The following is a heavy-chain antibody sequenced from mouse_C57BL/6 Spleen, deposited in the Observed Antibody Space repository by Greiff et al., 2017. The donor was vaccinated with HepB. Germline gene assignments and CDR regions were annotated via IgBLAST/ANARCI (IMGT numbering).Heavy chain of an antibody. D-gene: IGHD2-4*01. J-gene: IGHJ4*01. Sequence: EVKLVESGGGLVKPGGSLKLSCAASGFTFSDYGMHWVRQAPEKGLEWVAYISSGSSTIYYADTVKGRFTISRDNAKNTLFLQMTSLRSEDTAMDYCARRDYAYAMDYWGQGTSVTVSS. V-gene: IGHV5-17*01. CDR3: ARRDYAYAMDY. CDR1: GFTFSDYG. CDR2: ISSGSSTI.